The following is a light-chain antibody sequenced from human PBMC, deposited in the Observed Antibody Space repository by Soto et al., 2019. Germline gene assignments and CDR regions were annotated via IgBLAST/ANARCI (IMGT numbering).Light chain of an antibody. CDR3: RAIT. J-gene: IGKJ5*01. Sequence: EIVLTQPPATLSLSPGERATLSCRASQSISSYLAWYQQKPGQAPRLLIYDASNRATGIPARFSGSGSGTDFTLTISSLEPEDFAVYYCRAITFGQGTRLEI. V-gene: IGKV3-11*01. CDR1: QSISSY. CDR2: DAS.